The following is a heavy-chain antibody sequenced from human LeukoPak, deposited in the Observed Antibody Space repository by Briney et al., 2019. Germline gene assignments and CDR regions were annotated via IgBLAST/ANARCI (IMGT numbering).Heavy chain of an antibody. CDR3: ARGGATYYYDSSGLDH. D-gene: IGHD3-22*01. J-gene: IGHJ4*02. Sequence: GGSLRLSCAASGFTVSSNYMSWVRQALGKGLEWVSVIYSGGSTYYADSVKGRFTISRDNSKNTLYLQMNSLRAEDTAVYYCARGGATYYYDSSGLDHWGQGTLVTVSS. CDR2: IYSGGST. CDR1: GFTVSSNY. V-gene: IGHV3-66*02.